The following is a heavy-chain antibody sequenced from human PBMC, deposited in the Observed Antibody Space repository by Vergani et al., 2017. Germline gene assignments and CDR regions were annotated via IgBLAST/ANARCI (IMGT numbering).Heavy chain of an antibody. CDR2: IIPIFGTA. Sequence: QVQLVQSGAEVKKPGSSLKVPCKSSGGTFSRYAISWVLQAPGQGLAWMGRIIPIFGTAPYAQKCQGRVTITAEKSTGTAYMELSSLRSEDAAVYYCAGDRLICGLAWGQGTLVTVSS. V-gene: IGHV1-69*14. CDR1: GGTFSRYA. J-gene: IGHJ5*02. CDR3: AGDRLICGLA. D-gene: IGHD3/OR15-3a*01.